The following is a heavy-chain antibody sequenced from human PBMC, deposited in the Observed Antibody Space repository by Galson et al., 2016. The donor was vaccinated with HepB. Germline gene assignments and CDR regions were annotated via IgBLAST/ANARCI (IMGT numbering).Heavy chain of an antibody. D-gene: IGHD3-10*01. Sequence: SLRLSCAGSGFMFETYWMSWVRRAPGKGLEWVANIKQDGSEKFYADSLRGRFTVHRAHEQNSVFLQMNSLRAEDTAVYYCARGRATSVRGLVGYYFDWWGQGTRVAVSS. CDR1: GFMFETYW. J-gene: IGHJ4*02. CDR2: IKQDGSEK. CDR3: ARGRATSVRGLVGYYFDW. V-gene: IGHV3-7*01.